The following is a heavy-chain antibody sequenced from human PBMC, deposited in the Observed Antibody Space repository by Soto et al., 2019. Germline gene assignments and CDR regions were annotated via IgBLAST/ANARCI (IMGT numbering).Heavy chain of an antibody. CDR2: ISAYNGNT. CDR3: ARDRYSSSWSHYYGMDV. J-gene: IGHJ6*02. V-gene: IGHV1-18*01. Sequence: GASVKVSFKASGYTFTSHGISWLRQAPGQGLEWMGWISAYNGNTNYAQKLQGRVTMTTDTSTSTAYMELRSLRSDDTAVYYCARDRYSSSWSHYYGMDVWGQGTTVTVSS. CDR1: GYTFTSHG. D-gene: IGHD6-13*01.